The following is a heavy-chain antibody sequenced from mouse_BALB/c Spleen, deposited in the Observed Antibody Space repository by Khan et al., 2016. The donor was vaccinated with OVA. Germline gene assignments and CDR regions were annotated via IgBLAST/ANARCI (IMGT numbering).Heavy chain of an antibody. CDR3: TRVGTTGWFAY. J-gene: IGHJ3*01. D-gene: IGHD2-13*01. CDR1: GYSFTNYY. CDR2: IDPFNGGT. V-gene: IGHV1S135*01. Sequence: VQLQQSGPELMKPGASVKISCTASGYSFTNYYIHWVKQSHGQSLEWIGYIDPFNGGTNYNQKFKGTATLTVDKSSSTAYMHLSSLTSEDSAVYYCTRVGTTGWFAYWGQGTLVTVSA.